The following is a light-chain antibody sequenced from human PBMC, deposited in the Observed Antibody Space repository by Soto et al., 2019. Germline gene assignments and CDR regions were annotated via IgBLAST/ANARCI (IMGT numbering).Light chain of an antibody. CDR3: QSYDSSLSAVV. CDR2: GNS. J-gene: IGLJ2*01. V-gene: IGLV1-40*01. CDR1: SSNIGAGYD. Sequence: QSVLTQPPSVSGAPGQRVTISCTGSSSNIGAGYDVHWYQQLPGTVPKVLIYGNSNRPSGVPDRFSGSKSGTSASLAITGLQAEGEADYYCQSYDSSLSAVVFGGGTKLTVL.